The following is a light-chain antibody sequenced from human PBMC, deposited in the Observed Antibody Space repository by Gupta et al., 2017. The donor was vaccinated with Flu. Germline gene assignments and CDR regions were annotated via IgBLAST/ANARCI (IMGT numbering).Light chain of an antibody. CDR3: RLEDTTPWT. Sequence: DIVMTQSPDSLAVSVGERATINCKSSQSGLYTSNNRNYLAWYQHKPGQSPTLLLYWASTRDSGVLDGFSGSGSGVEFSLTIINLLAEDVAIYYCRLEDTTPWTFGRGTRVEIK. CDR2: WAS. CDR1: QSGLYTSNNRNY. V-gene: IGKV4-1*01. J-gene: IGKJ1*01.